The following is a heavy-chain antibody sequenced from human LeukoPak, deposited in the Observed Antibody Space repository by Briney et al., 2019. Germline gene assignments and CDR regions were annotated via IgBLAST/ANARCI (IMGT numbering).Heavy chain of an antibody. Sequence: GGSLRLSCAASGFTFSRYEMNWVRQAPGKGLGWVSYISRSGDTIYFADSVKGRFTVSRDNSKNTLYLQMNSLRAEDTAVYYCAKLLSGYCSRASCLNWFDPWGQGTLVTVSS. V-gene: IGHV3-48*03. J-gene: IGHJ5*02. CDR2: ISRSGDTI. D-gene: IGHD2-15*01. CDR3: AKLLSGYCSRASCLNWFDP. CDR1: GFTFSRYE.